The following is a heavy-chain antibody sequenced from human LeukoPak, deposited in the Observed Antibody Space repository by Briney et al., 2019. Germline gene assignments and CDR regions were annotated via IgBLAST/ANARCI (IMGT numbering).Heavy chain of an antibody. CDR1: GFTFSSYS. D-gene: IGHD2-2*02. CDR2: ISSSSCYI. J-gene: IGHJ6*04. V-gene: IGHV3-21*01. Sequence: GGSLRLSCAASGFTFSSYSMNWVRQAPGKGLEWVSSISSSSCYIYYADSGKGRFTISRDNAKNSRYLQMNSLRAEDTAVYYCARDGEDIVVVPAAIKATSYYYYGMDVWGKGTTVTVSS. CDR3: ARDGEDIVVVPAAIKATSYYYYGMDV.